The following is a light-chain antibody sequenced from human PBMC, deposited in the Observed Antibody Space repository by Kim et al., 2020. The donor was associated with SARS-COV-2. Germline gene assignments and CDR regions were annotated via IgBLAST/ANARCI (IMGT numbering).Light chain of an antibody. V-gene: IGKV3-20*02. J-gene: IGKJ5*01. CDR2: GAS. CDR3: LQHNSYPIT. CDR1: QSVSSSY. Sequence: SPGERATLSCRASQSVSSSYVAWYQQTPGQAPRLLIYGASRLQSGVPSRFSGSGSGTEFTLTSSRLQPEDFANYFCLQHNSYPITFGQGTRLEIK.